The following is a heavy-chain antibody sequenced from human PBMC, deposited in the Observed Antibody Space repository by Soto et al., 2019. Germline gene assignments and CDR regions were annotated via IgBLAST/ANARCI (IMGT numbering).Heavy chain of an antibody. CDR1: GGSISNYY. CDR3: ASGGNWLDP. D-gene: IGHD3-16*01. CDR2: MYYNGNI. V-gene: IGHV4-59*01. J-gene: IGHJ5*02. Sequence: PSEILSLTCNVSGGSISNYYWTWVRQSPEKGLEWIGYMYYNGNINYNPSLKSRVTISIDTSKNQFSLTLKSVTAADTAVYYCASGGNWLDPWGQGVLVTVSS.